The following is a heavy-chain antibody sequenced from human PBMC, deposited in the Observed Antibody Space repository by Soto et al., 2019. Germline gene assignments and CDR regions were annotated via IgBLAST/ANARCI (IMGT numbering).Heavy chain of an antibody. Sequence: QVQLQQWGAGLLKPSETLSLTCAVYGGSFSGYYWSWIRQPPGKGLEWIGEINHSGSTNYNPSLKSRVTISVDTSKNQFSLKLSSVTAADTAVYYCARRPGITIFGVATYNWFDPWGQGTLVTVSS. CDR1: GGSFSGYY. D-gene: IGHD3-3*01. V-gene: IGHV4-34*01. CDR3: ARRPGITIFGVATYNWFDP. CDR2: INHSGST. J-gene: IGHJ5*02.